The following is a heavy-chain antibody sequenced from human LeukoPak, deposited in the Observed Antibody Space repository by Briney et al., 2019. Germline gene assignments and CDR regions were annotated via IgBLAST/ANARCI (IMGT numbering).Heavy chain of an antibody. V-gene: IGHV3-21*01. D-gene: IGHD6-13*01. CDR1: GFTFSSYS. Sequence: PGGSLRLSCAASGFTFSSYSMNWVRQAPGKGLEWVSSISSSGNYIYCADSVKGRFAISRDNAKNSLYLQMNSLRAEDTAVYYCARDPFSSSWYGAFDIWGQGTMVTVSS. CDR2: ISSSGNYI. CDR3: ARDPFSSSWYGAFDI. J-gene: IGHJ3*02.